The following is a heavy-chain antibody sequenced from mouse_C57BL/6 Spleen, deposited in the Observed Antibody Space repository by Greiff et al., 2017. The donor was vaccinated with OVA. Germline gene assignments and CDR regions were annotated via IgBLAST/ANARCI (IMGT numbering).Heavy chain of an antibody. V-gene: IGHV1-52*01. J-gene: IGHJ4*01. CDR2: IDPSDSET. Sequence: QVQLQQPGAELVRPGSSVKLSCKASGYTFTSYWMHWVKQRPIQGLEWIGNIDPSDSETHYNQKFKDKATLTVDKSSSTAYMQLSSLTSEDSAVYYCARLSPEGAMDYWGQGTSVTVSS. CDR1: GYTFTSYW. CDR3: ARLSPEGAMDY.